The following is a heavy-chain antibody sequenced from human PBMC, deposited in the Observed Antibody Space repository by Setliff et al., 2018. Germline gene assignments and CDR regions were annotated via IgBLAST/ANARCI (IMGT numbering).Heavy chain of an antibody. CDR1: GGTFSDYY. J-gene: IGHJ4*02. V-gene: IGHV4-34*01. CDR3: ARGRNIAARLLDA. Sequence: SETLSLTCAAYGGTFSDYYWTWIRQTPGKGLEWVGEINHRGSTNYNPSLKSRVTISVDTSKDQFSLKLISMTAADTAVYYCARGRNIAARLLDAWGQGTLVTVSS. D-gene: IGHD6-6*01. CDR2: INHRGST.